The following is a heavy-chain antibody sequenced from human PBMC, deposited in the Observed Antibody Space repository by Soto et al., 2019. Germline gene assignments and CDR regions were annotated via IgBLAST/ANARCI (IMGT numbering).Heavy chain of an antibody. CDR3: VRALRHTAMVSPWFDP. D-gene: IGHD5-18*01. CDR1: GASVSTGAYY. Sequence: SETLSLTYTVSGASVSTGAYYWGWVRQRPGRGLEWIGYVYESGYTYYNMSLKSRLTSSLDRSNNQFSLGLTSVTAADTAVYYCVRALRHTAMVSPWFDPWGQGTLVTVS. J-gene: IGHJ5*02. V-gene: IGHV4-31*03. CDR2: VYESGYT.